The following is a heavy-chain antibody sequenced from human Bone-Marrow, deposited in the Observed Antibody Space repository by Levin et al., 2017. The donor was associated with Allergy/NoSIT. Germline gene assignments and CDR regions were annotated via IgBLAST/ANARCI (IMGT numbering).Heavy chain of an antibody. J-gene: IGHJ6*03. V-gene: IGHV4-4*02. CDR1: GGSISSPNY. Sequence: PSETLSLTCTVSGGSISSPNYWSWIRQPPGTGLEWIGEIYPSGSTNYNPSLESRVIISLDKSKNQFSLKVNSMTAADTAVYYCARAYYYYMDVWGKGTPVTVSS. CDR2: IYPSGST. CDR3: ARAYYYYMDV.